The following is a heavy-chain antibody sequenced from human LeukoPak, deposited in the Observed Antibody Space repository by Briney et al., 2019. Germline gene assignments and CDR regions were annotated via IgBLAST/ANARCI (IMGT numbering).Heavy chain of an antibody. CDR1: GGTFSSYA. CDR2: IIPIFGTA. Sequence: GASVKVSCKASGGTFSSYAISWVRQAPGQGLEWMGGIIPIFGTANYAQKFQGRVTITADESTSTAYMELSSLRSEDTAVCYCARGKYCSSTSCYRFDYRGQGTLVTVSS. J-gene: IGHJ4*02. V-gene: IGHV1-69*13. D-gene: IGHD2-2*02. CDR3: ARGKYCSSTSCYRFDY.